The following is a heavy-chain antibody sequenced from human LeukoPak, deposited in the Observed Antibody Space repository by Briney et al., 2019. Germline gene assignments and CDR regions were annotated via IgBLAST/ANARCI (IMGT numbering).Heavy chain of an antibody. CDR3: ASDMTTVTPSFDY. CDR1: GFTFSNYA. D-gene: IGHD4-17*01. V-gene: IGHV3-23*01. J-gene: IGHJ4*02. Sequence: GGSLRLSCAASGFTFSNYALSWVRQAPGQGLEWVSTISDSGGSTYYADSVKGRFTISRHNSKNTLYLQMNSLRAEDTAVYYCASDMTTVTPSFDYWGQGTLVTVSS. CDR2: ISDSGGST.